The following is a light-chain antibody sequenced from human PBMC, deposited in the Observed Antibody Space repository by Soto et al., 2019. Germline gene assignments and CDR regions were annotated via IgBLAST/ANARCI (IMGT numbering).Light chain of an antibody. Sequence: QSVLTQPASVSGSPGQSITFSCTGTSSDVGHYNFVSWYQQHPGKAPTVMIYDVNNRPSGVSNRFSGSKSGNTASLTISGLQAEDEADYYCSSYTTSRTHVFGAGTKLTVL. CDR2: DVN. CDR3: SSYTTSRTHV. J-gene: IGLJ1*01. CDR1: SSDVGHYNF. V-gene: IGLV2-14*01.